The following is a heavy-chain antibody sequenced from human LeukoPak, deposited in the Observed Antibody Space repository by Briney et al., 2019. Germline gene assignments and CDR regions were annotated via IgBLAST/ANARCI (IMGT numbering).Heavy chain of an antibody. CDR1: GFTFSSYA. Sequence: GGSLRLSCAASGFTFSSYAMSWVRQAPGKGLEWVSAISGSGGSTYYADSVKGRFTISRDNSKNTLYLQMNSLRAEDTAVYYCAKASNGDYVLAYFDYWGQGTLVTVSS. D-gene: IGHD4-17*01. CDR2: ISGSGGST. J-gene: IGHJ4*02. CDR3: AKASNGDYVLAYFDY. V-gene: IGHV3-23*01.